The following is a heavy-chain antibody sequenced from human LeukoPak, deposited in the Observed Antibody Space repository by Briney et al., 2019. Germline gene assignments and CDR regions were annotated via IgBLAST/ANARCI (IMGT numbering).Heavy chain of an antibody. CDR1: GFTVSTKY. J-gene: IGHJ4*02. Sequence: GGSLRLSCAASGFTVSTKYMSWVRQAPGKGLEWVSAIYSGGSTEYADSVKGRFTISRDNSKNTLYLQMNSLRAEDTAVYYCATRTYSGNYIGYFDYWGQGTLVTVSS. D-gene: IGHD1-26*01. V-gene: IGHV3-66*01. CDR3: ATRTYSGNYIGYFDY. CDR2: IYSGGST.